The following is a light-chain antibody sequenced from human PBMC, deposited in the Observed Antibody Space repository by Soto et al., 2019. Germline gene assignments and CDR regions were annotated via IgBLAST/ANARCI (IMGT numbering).Light chain of an antibody. J-gene: IGKJ2*01. Sequence: EIVLTQSPATLSVSPGERATLSCRASQSVGTFLAWYQQKPVPAPRLIIYDASNRATGIPARFSGTGSGTYFALTISSVEPENFAVHYCQERTNWPRTLGQGTKLDIK. V-gene: IGKV3-11*01. CDR2: DAS. CDR1: QSVGTF. CDR3: QERTNWPRT.